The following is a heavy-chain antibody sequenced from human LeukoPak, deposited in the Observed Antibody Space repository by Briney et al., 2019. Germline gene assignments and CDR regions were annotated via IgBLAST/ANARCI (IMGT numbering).Heavy chain of an antibody. D-gene: IGHD6-13*01. CDR1: GFSFCKYW. J-gene: IGHJ5*01. V-gene: IGHV3-7*01. Sequence: GGSLRLSCAASGFSFCKYWMNWVRQARGKGLEWVATISQDGSQKYLADFVKGRFTISRDNARNSLYLQMSSLRGDDTAVYYCARSKVVAEAGKSWFDPWGQGTRVTVTS. CDR2: ISQDGSQK. CDR3: ARSKVVAEAGKSWFDP.